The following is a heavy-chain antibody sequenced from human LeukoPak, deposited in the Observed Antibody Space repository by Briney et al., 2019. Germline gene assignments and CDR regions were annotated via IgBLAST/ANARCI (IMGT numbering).Heavy chain of an antibody. CDR3: AVNNYGLTLDY. CDR1: GESFSGYY. D-gene: IGHD4-17*01. V-gene: IGHV4-34*01. J-gene: IGHJ4*02. Sequence: SETLSLTCAVYGESFSGYYWSWIRQPPGKGPEWTGEINHSGSTNYNPSLKSRVTISVDTSKNQFSLKLSSVTAADTAVYYCAVNNYGLTLDYWGQGTLVTVSS. CDR2: INHSGST.